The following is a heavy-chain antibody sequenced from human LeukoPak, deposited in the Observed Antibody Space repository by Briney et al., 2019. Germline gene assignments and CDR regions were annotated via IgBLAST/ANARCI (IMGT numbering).Heavy chain of an antibody. D-gene: IGHD5-18*01. CDR1: GITFSNYA. V-gene: IGHV3-23*01. J-gene: IGHJ4*02. CDR2: ISNSDYST. Sequence: GGSLRLSCAASGITFSNYAMSWVRQAPGKGLEWVSTISNSDYSTYYADSVKGRFTISRDNSENTLYLQMNSLRAEDTALYYCAKATGYLLWGQGTLVTVSS. CDR3: AKATGYLL.